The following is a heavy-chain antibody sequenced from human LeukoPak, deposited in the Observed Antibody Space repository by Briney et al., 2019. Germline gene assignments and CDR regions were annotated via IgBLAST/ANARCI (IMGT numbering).Heavy chain of an antibody. Sequence: SETLSLTCAVYGGSFSGYYWSWIRQPPGKGLEWIGEINHSGRTNYNPSLKSRATISVDTSKNQFSLKLSSVTAADTAVYYCARDLPYCSGGRCYSGGYYYGMDVWGQGTTVTVSS. J-gene: IGHJ6*02. V-gene: IGHV4-34*01. D-gene: IGHD2-15*01. CDR1: GGSFSGYY. CDR3: ARDLPYCSGGRCYSGGYYYGMDV. CDR2: INHSGRT.